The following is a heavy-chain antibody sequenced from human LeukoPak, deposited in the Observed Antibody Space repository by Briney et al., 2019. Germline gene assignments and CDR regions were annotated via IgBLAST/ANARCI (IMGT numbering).Heavy chain of an antibody. CDR3: ARGIVRATGYFDY. CDR2: ISSSSSTI. J-gene: IGHJ4*02. V-gene: IGHV3-48*01. CDR1: GFTFSTYS. Sequence: PGGSLRLSCAASGFTFSTYSMTWVRQAPGKGLEWVSYISSSSSTIYYADSVKGRFTISRDNAKNSLYLQMNSLRAEDTAVYYCARGIVRATGYFDYWGQGTLVTVSS. D-gene: IGHD1-26*01.